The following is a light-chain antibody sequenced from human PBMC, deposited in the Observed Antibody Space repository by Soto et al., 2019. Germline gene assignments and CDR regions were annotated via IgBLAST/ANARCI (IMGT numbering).Light chain of an antibody. CDR3: CSFAVGAALV. V-gene: IGLV2-23*01. J-gene: IGLJ2*01. CDR1: SSNVGTYDL. Sequence: QSALTQPASVSASPGQSITISCTGTSSNVGTYDLVSWYQHHPDKAPKLIIYEGTKRPSGISSRFSGSKSGNTASLTISGXXAEXDADXYCCSFAVGAALVFGGGTKVTVL. CDR2: EGT.